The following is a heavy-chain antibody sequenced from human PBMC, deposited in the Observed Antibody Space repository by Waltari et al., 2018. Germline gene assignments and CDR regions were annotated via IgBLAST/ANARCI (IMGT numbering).Heavy chain of an antibody. CDR1: GGSFSGYY. CDR3: ARTRVRGVIKYYFDY. V-gene: IGHV4-34*01. Sequence: QVQLQQWGAGLLKPSETLSLTCAGYGGSFSGYYWRWIRPPPGKGLEWIGEINHSGSTNYNPSLKSRVTISVDTSKNQFSLKLSSVTAADTAVYYCARTRVRGVIKYYFDYWGQGTLVTVSS. J-gene: IGHJ4*02. CDR2: INHSGST. D-gene: IGHD3-10*01.